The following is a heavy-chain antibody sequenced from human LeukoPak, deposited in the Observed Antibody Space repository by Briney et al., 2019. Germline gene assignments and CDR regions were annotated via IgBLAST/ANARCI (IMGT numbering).Heavy chain of an antibody. Sequence: PSETLSLTCIVSGGSISSGDHDWSWIRQPPGKGLEWIGHIHYSGSTYYSPSLKSRLTISVDTSKNQFSLNLRSVTAADTAVYYCARDTVHRVAAVEGSYWGQGTLVTVSS. J-gene: IGHJ4*02. D-gene: IGHD6-13*01. V-gene: IGHV4-30-4*01. CDR1: GGSISSGDHD. CDR2: IHYSGST. CDR3: ARDTVHRVAAVEGSY.